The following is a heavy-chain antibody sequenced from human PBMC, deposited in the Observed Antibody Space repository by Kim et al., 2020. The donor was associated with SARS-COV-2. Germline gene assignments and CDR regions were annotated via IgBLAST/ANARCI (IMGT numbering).Heavy chain of an antibody. D-gene: IGHD3-10*01. V-gene: IGHV4-34*01. CDR1: GGSFSGYY. J-gene: IGHJ5*02. CDR3: ARGKVPVLLWFGESSPPPNWIDP. CDR2: INHSGST. Sequence: SETLSLTCAVYGGSFSGYYWSWIRQPPGKGLEWIGEINHSGSTNYNPSLKSRVTISVDTSKNQFSLKLSSVTAADTAVYYCARGKVPVLLWFGESSPPPNWIDPWGQGTLVTVSS.